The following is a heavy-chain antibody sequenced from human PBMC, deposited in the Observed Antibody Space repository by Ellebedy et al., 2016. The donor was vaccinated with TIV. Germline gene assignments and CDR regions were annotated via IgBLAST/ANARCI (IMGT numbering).Heavy chain of an antibody. CDR1: GYTFTSYD. Sequence: ASVKVSCXASGYTFTSYDINWVRQATGQGLEWMGWMNPNSGNTGYAQKFQGRVTMTRNTSISTAYMELSSLRSEDTAVYYCARGGVTIFGVVIIAPKFDYWGQGTLVTVSS. J-gene: IGHJ4*02. CDR2: MNPNSGNT. D-gene: IGHD3-3*01. CDR3: ARGGVTIFGVVIIAPKFDY. V-gene: IGHV1-8*01.